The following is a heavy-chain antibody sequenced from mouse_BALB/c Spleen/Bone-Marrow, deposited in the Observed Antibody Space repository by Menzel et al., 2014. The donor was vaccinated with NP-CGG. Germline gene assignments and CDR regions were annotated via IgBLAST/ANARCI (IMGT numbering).Heavy chain of an antibody. CDR3: ARGDFDYDFTMDY. J-gene: IGHJ4*01. V-gene: IGHV1-80*01. CDR1: GYVFSSYR. D-gene: IGHD2-4*01. Sequence: QVQLQQSGAELVRPGSSVKISCKASGYVFSSYRMNWVKQRPGQGLEWIGQIFPGDGDTNYNGQFKGKATLTADRSSSTAFMQLSSLTSEDSAVYFCARGDFDYDFTMDYWGQGTSVTVSS. CDR2: IFPGDGDT.